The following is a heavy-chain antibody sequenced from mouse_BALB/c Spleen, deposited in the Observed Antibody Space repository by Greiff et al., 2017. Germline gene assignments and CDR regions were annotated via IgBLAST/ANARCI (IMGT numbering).Heavy chain of an antibody. J-gene: IGHJ2*01. D-gene: IGHD2-2*01. CDR2: IDPANGNT. Sequence: VQLKQSGAELVKPGASVKLSCTASGFNIKDTYMHWVKQRPEQGLEWIGRIDPANGNTKYDPKFQGKATITADTSSNTAYLQLSSLTSEDTAVYYCAPYGYDGGNYFDYWGQGTTLTVSS. V-gene: IGHV14-3*02. CDR3: APYGYDGGNYFDY. CDR1: GFNIKDTY.